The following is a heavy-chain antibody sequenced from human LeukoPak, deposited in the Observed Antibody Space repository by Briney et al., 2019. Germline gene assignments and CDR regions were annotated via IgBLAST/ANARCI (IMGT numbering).Heavy chain of an antibody. V-gene: IGHV3-7*04. CDR2: IKEEGRTT. D-gene: IGHD2-2*01. Sequence: GGSLRLSCAASGSSFSSFWMSWVRQAPGKGLEWVADIKEEGRTTYYVDSVKGRFTISRDNAKNTLYLQMNSLRAEDTAVYYCARDSPAGTSWRSEPTFDFWGQGTLVTVTS. CDR3: ARDSPAGTSWRSEPTFDF. J-gene: IGHJ4*02. CDR1: GSSFSSFW.